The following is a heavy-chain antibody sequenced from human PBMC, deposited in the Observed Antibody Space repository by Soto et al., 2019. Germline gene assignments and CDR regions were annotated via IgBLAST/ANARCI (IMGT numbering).Heavy chain of an antibody. CDR2: IYYSGST. Sequence: QVQLQESGPGLVKPSETLSLTCTVSGGSVRSGSYYWSWIRQPPGKGLECIGYIYYSGSTNYNPSLKSRVTISVDTSKNQFSLKLSSVTAADTAVYYCARVSSSWGLVNYFDYWGQGTLVTVSS. J-gene: IGHJ4*02. D-gene: IGHD6-13*01. CDR1: GGSVRSGSYY. V-gene: IGHV4-61*01. CDR3: ARVSSSWGLVNYFDY.